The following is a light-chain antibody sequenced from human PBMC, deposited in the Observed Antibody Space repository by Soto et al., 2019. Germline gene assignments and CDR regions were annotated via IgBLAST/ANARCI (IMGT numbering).Light chain of an antibody. CDR2: KAS. CDR3: QQYNSYPT. J-gene: IGKJ4*01. Sequence: HMPQSPFTLSASVGDRVTITCRASQSISSWLAWYQQKPGKAPKLLIYKASSLESGVPSRFSGSGSGTEFTLTISSLQPDDFATYYCQQYNSYPTFGGGTKVDIK. CDR1: QSISSW. V-gene: IGKV1-5*03.